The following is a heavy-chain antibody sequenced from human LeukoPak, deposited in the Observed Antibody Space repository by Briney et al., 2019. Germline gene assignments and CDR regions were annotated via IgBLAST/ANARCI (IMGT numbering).Heavy chain of an antibody. CDR1: GFTFSSYG. Sequence: RGSLRLSCAASGFTFSSYGMHWVRQAPGKGLEWVAVISYDGSNKYYADSVKGRFTISRDNSKNTLYLQMNSLRAEDTAVYYCAKGLEYSSSSACDYWGQGTLVTVSS. CDR2: ISYDGSNK. D-gene: IGHD6-6*01. CDR3: AKGLEYSSSSACDY. V-gene: IGHV3-30*18. J-gene: IGHJ4*02.